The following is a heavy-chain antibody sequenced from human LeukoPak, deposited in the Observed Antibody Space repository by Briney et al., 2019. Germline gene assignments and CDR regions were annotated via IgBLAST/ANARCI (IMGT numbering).Heavy chain of an antibody. D-gene: IGHD4-11*01. CDR1: GFTFSSYS. J-gene: IGHJ4*02. Sequence: GGSLRLSCAASGFTFSSYSMNWVRQAPGKGLEWVSYISSSSSTIYYADSVKGRFTISRDNAKNSLYLQMNSLRAEDTAVYYCATDLTTRTRDGGDYWGQGTLVTVSS. CDR2: ISSSSSTI. CDR3: ATDLTTRTRDGGDY. V-gene: IGHV3-48*04.